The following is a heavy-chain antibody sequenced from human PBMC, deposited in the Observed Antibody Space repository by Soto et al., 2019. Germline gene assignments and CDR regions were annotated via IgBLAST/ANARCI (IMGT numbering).Heavy chain of an antibody. Sequence: GASVKGSCKASGYTFTDHYLHWVRQAPGQGREWMGWINPISGGTDYAQNFQGRVTMTRDTSISTAYMELSSLRSDDTAVYYCAREIYFYDNSGYHPPPGYCGQGXLVTVHS. CDR2: INPISGGT. CDR1: GYTFTDHY. J-gene: IGHJ4*02. D-gene: IGHD3-22*01. V-gene: IGHV1-2*02. CDR3: AREIYFYDNSGYHPPPGY.